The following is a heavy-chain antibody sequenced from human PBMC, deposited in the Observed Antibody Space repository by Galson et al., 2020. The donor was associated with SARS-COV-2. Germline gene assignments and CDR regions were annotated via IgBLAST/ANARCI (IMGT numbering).Heavy chain of an antibody. D-gene: IGHD3-22*01. V-gene: IGHV4-38-2*02. J-gene: IGHJ2*01. CDR2: VYPSGPT. CDR1: GYSVSTTNY. CDR3: ARQGVNMIVLVTVPGWYFDL. Sequence: SETLSLTCTASGYSVSTTNYWGWVRQPPGRGLEWIGSVYPSGPTHYNPSLKSRVPISVDTSKNQFSLRLYSVTAADTALYYCARQGVNMIVLVTVPGWYFDLWGRGTLVTVSS.